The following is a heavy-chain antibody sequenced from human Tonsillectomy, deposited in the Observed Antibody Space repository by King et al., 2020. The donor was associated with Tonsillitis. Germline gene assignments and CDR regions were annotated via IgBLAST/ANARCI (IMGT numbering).Heavy chain of an antibody. CDR2: INSYGSSI. D-gene: IGHD6-6*01. CDR1: GFTFITYC. CDR3: ARRPLYMDV. V-gene: IGHV3-74*01. Sequence: VQLVESGGGLVQPGGSLGLSLAGSGFTFITYCLHGVRPAPGKGLVWVSRINSYGSSITYAESVKGRFTLSRDNAKNTLFLQINSLRAEDTAVYYCARRPLYMDVWGKGTTVTVSS. J-gene: IGHJ6*03.